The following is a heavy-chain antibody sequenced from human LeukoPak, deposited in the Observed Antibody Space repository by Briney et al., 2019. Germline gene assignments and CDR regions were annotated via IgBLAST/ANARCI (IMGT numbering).Heavy chain of an antibody. CDR1: GFTFSDYY. D-gene: IGHD1-14*01. J-gene: IGHJ4*02. Sequence: PGGPLRLSCAASGFTFSDYYMSWIRQAPGKGLEWVASIGPTGFDRYHADSIKGRFTISRDNANNFLYLQMDSLRAEDTAVYYCATETNGRHYDYWGQGTLLTVSS. CDR3: ATETNGRHYDY. V-gene: IGHV3-11*04. CDR2: IGPTGFDR.